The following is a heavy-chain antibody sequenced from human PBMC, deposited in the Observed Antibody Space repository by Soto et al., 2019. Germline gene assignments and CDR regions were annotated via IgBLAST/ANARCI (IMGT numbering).Heavy chain of an antibody. CDR3: ARDASGYNWFDP. CDR2: IYYSGST. V-gene: IGHV4-61*01. Sequence: PSETLSLTCTVSGGSVSSGSYYWSWIRQPPGKGLEWIGYIYYSGSTNYNPSLKSRVTISADTSKNQFSLKLSSVTAADTAVYYCARDASGYNWFDPWGQGTLVTVS. J-gene: IGHJ5*02. CDR1: GGSVSSGSYY. D-gene: IGHD3-22*01.